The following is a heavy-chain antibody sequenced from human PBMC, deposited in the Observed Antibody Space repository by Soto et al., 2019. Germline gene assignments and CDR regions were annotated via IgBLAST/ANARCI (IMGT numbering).Heavy chain of an antibody. J-gene: IGHJ6*02. CDR2: IIPIFGTA. CDR3: AREGYSYGYLPYPYYYYGMDV. V-gene: IGHV1-69*13. Sequence: GASVKVSCKASGGTFSSYTITWVRQAPGQGLEWMGGIIPIFGTANYAQKFQGRVTITADESTSTAYMELSSLRSEDTAVYYCAREGYSYGYLPYPYYYYGMDVWGQGTTVTVSS. D-gene: IGHD5-18*01. CDR1: GGTFSSYT.